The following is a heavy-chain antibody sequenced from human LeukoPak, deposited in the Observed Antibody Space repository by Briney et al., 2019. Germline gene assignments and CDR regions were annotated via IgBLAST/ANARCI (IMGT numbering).Heavy chain of an antibody. Sequence: SVKVSCKASGGTFSSYAISWVRQAPGQGLEWMGRIIPILGIANYAQKFQGRVTITADKSTSTAYMELSSLRSEDTAVYYCARVNNHYYRIEDYWGQGTLVTVSS. CDR1: GGTFSSYA. CDR3: ARVNNHYYRIEDY. J-gene: IGHJ4*02. D-gene: IGHD1-14*01. V-gene: IGHV1-69*04. CDR2: IIPILGIA.